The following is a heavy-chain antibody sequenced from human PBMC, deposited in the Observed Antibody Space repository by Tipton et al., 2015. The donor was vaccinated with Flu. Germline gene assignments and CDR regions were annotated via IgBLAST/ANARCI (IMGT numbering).Heavy chain of an antibody. CDR3: ARVQQADAFDI. CDR2: IYYSGST. Sequence: LRLSCTVSGGSISSYYWSWIRQPPGKGLEWIGYIYYSGSTNYNPSLKSRVTISVDTSKNQFSLKLSSVTAADTAVYYCARVQQADAFDIWGQGTMVTVSS. CDR1: GGSISSYY. J-gene: IGHJ3*02. V-gene: IGHV4-59*01.